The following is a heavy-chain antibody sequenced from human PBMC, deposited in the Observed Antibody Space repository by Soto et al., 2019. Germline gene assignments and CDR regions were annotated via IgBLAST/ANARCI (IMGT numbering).Heavy chain of an antibody. Sequence: QVQLVESGGGVVQPGRSLRLSCAASGFTFSSYAMHWVRQAPGKGLEWVAVISYDGSNKYYADSVKGRFTISRDNSKNTLYLQMNSLRAEDTAVYYCASAHTDYDFWSGHDYWGQGTLVTVSS. CDR2: ISYDGSNK. CDR1: GFTFSSYA. J-gene: IGHJ4*02. CDR3: ASAHTDYDFWSGHDY. D-gene: IGHD3-3*01. V-gene: IGHV3-30-3*01.